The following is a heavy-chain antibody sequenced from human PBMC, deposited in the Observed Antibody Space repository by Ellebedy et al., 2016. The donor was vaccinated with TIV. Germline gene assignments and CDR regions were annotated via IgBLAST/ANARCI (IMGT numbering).Heavy chain of an antibody. CDR1: GFTFNNYW. CDR3: VRARTGTYKY. D-gene: IGHD7-27*01. Sequence: GGSLRLXXGASGFTFNNYWMSWVRQAPGRGLEWVAVISFDESKRYYGDFVKGRFTISRDNSNNTLYLEMTSLRVEDTAVYFCVRARTGTYKYWGQGTLVTVSS. CDR2: ISFDESKR. J-gene: IGHJ1*01. V-gene: IGHV3-30*03.